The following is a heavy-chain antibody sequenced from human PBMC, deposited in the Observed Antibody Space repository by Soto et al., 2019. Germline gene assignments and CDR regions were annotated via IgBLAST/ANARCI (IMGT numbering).Heavy chain of an antibody. J-gene: IGHJ4*02. Sequence: VGSLRLSCAASGFTFSSNSMNWVRQAPGKGLEWISYITSSSSTIYYADSVKGRFTISRDNAKNSVYLQMNSLRDEDTAVYYCARGRVGTAYFDYWGQGALVTVSS. CDR2: ITSSSSTI. D-gene: IGHD2-21*02. V-gene: IGHV3-48*02. CDR3: ARGRVGTAYFDY. CDR1: GFTFSSNS.